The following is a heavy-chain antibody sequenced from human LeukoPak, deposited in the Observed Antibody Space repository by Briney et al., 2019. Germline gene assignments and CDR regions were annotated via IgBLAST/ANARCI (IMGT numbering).Heavy chain of an antibody. D-gene: IGHD1-26*01. V-gene: IGHV3-11*01. Sequence: GGSLRLSCAASGFTFSDYYMSWIRQAPGKGLEWVSYISSSGSAIYYADSVKGRFTISRDNAKNSLYLQMNSLRAEDTALYYCAKAYHSGSYPQEVDYWGQGTLVTVSS. J-gene: IGHJ4*02. CDR3: AKAYHSGSYPQEVDY. CDR2: ISSSGSAI. CDR1: GFTFSDYY.